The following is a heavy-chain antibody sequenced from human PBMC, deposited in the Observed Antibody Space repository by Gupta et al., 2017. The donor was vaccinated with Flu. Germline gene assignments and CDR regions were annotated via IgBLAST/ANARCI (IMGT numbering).Heavy chain of an antibody. CDR3: ARVPDDYEDY. D-gene: IGHD4-17*01. CDR2: IYYSGST. V-gene: IGHV4-59*01. Sequence: QVQLPESGPGLVKPSETLSPTCTVSGGSISSYYWSWIRQPPGKGLEWIGYIYYSGSTNYNPSLKSRVTISVDTSKNQFSLKLSSVTAADTAVYYCARVPDDYEDYWGQGTLVTVSS. CDR1: GGSISSYY. J-gene: IGHJ4*02.